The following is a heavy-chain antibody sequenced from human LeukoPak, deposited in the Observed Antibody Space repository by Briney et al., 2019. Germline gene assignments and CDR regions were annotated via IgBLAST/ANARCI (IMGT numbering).Heavy chain of an antibody. J-gene: IGHJ3*02. CDR3: ARDFGGVAGTWYDAFDI. V-gene: IGHV3-7*01. CDR2: IKPDGSVK. D-gene: IGHD6-19*01. Sequence: GGSLRLSCSGFTFSSYWMSWVRQAPGRGLQWVANIKPDGSVKSYADSVKGRFTISGDNAKNSLYLQMNSLRAEDTAVYYCARDFGGVAGTWYDAFDIWDQGTMVTVSS. CDR1: GFTFSSYW.